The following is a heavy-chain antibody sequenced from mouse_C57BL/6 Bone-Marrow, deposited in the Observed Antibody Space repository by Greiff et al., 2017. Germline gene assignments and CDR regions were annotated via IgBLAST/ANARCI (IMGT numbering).Heavy chain of an antibody. CDR2: IHPTNGST. V-gene: IGHV1-64*01. D-gene: IGHD2-3*01. J-gene: IGHJ1*03. CDR3: ARDGYYPYGYCDV. CDR1: GYTFTSYW. Sequence: VQLQQPGAELVKPGASVKLSCKASGYTFTSYWMHWVKQRPGQGLEWIGMIHPTNGSTNYNEKFKSKATLTVDTSSSTAYMQLSSLTSEDSAVFYCARDGYYPYGYCDVRGTGAT.